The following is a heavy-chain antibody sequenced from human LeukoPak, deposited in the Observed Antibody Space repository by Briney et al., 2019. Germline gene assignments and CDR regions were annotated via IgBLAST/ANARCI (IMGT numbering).Heavy chain of an antibody. Sequence: PGGSLRLSCAASGFTVSSNYMSWVRQAPGKGLEWVSVIYSGGSTYYADSVKGRFTISRDNSKNTLYLQMNSLRAEDTAVYCCASSLVGATEFDYGGQETLVTFPS. CDR1: GFTVSSNY. D-gene: IGHD1-26*01. CDR3: ASSLVGATEFDY. V-gene: IGHV3-66*01. J-gene: IGHJ4*02. CDR2: IYSGGST.